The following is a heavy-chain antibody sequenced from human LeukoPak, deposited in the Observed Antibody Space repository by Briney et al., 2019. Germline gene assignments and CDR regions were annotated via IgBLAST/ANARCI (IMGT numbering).Heavy chain of an antibody. CDR2: ISGSGGST. CDR3: ALSLWFGDFSFDY. CDR1: GFTFSSYG. D-gene: IGHD3-10*01. V-gene: IGHV3-23*01. Sequence: GGTLGLSCAASGFTFSSYGMSWVRQAPGKGLEWVSAISGSGGSTYYADSVKGRFTISRDNSKNTLYLQVNSLRAEDTAVYYCALSLWFGDFSFDYWGQGTLVTVSS. J-gene: IGHJ4*02.